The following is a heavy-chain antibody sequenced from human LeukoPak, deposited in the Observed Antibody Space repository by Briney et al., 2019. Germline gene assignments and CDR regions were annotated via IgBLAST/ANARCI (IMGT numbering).Heavy chain of an antibody. J-gene: IGHJ4*02. V-gene: IGHV3-30*02. CDR2: IRYDGSNK. D-gene: IGHD6-13*01. CDR1: GFTFSSYG. Sequence: GGSLRLSCAASGFTFSSYGMHWVRQAPGKGLEWVAFIRYDGSNKYYADSVKGRFTISRDNSKNTLYLQMNSLRAEDTAVYYCAKFPPLVYSSSWYPHGGDYWGQGTLVTVSS. CDR3: AKFPPLVYSSSWYPHGGDY.